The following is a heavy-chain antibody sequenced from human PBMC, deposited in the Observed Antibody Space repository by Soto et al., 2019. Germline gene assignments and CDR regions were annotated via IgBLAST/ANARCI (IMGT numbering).Heavy chain of an antibody. Sequence: EVQLVESGGGLVKPGESLTLSCAASGFTFNNAWMSWVRQAPGTGLEWVGRIKSNADGGTADYNPPVKGRFTISRDXXKNTLFLHINSLKTEDTAVYYCTTGVATAKYYFDFWGQGTLVTVSS. CDR1: GFTFNNAW. V-gene: IGHV3-15*01. CDR3: TTGVATAKYYFDF. CDR2: IKSNADGGTA. J-gene: IGHJ4*02. D-gene: IGHD6-25*01.